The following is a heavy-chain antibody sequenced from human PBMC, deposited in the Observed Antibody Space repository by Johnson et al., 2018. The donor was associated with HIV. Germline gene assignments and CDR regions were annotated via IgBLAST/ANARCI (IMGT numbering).Heavy chain of an antibody. CDR3: ARGRKNIEAADGLDNDAFDV. CDR2: ISYDGSNK. D-gene: IGHD6-13*01. CDR1: GFTFSNYA. J-gene: IGHJ3*01. V-gene: IGHV3-30*04. Sequence: QVQLVESGGGVVQPGRSLRLSCAASGFTFSNYAMHWVRLAPGKGLQWVAVISYDGSNKYYGDSVRGRFTISRDISKNTLYLRMDSLRPDDTALYYCARGRKNIEAADGLDNDAFDVWGRGTLVTV.